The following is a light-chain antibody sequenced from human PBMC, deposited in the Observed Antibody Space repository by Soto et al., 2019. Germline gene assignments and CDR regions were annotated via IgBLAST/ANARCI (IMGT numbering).Light chain of an antibody. J-gene: IGKJ5*01. Sequence: EIQMTQSPSALSASVGDRVTMTCQASQDISDVLNWYQQQPGKAPKVLIYDASKLQTGVPSRFSGRGSGKDFTFTISSLQPDDSGTYYCQQFYDLPITFGQGTRLEIK. CDR1: QDISDV. V-gene: IGKV1-33*01. CDR2: DAS. CDR3: QQFYDLPIT.